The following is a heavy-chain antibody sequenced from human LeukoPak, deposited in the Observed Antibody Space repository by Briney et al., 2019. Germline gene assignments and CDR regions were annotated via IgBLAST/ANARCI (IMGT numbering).Heavy chain of an antibody. V-gene: IGHV4-28*01. D-gene: IGHD3-10*01. CDR1: GYSISSSSW. Sequence: PSDTLSLTCAVSGYSISSSSWWGWIRQPPGKGLEWIGCIYYSGSTYYNPSLKSRVSVSVDTSKNQFSLKLNSVTAADTAVYFCASRYGSGSQYFDYWGQGTLVTVSS. J-gene: IGHJ4*02. CDR3: ASRYGSGSQYFDY. CDR2: IYYSGST.